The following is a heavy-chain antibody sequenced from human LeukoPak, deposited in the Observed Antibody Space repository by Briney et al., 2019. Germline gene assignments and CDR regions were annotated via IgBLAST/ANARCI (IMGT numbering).Heavy chain of an antibody. Sequence: SETLSLTCTVSGGSISSSSHYWGWIRQSPGEGLEWIGSIYYAGSTFYTPSLKSRVTISVDTSKNQFSLKLSSVTAADTAVYYCARGWGCSGGSCYFIDYWGQGTLVTVSS. CDR3: ARGWGCSGGSCYFIDY. J-gene: IGHJ4*02. V-gene: IGHV4-39*01. CDR2: IYYAGST. CDR1: GGSISSSSHY. D-gene: IGHD2-15*01.